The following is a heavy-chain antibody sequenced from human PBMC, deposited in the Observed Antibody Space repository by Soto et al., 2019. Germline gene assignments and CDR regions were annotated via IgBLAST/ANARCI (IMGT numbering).Heavy chain of an antibody. Sequence: LRLSCAASGFTFSSYWMHWVRQAPGKGLVWVSRINSDGSSTSYADSVKGRFTISRDNAKNTLYLQMNSLRAEDTAVYYCARDPYYDILTGSQLFYYYYGMDVWGQGTTVTVSS. CDR1: GFTFSSYW. J-gene: IGHJ6*02. CDR3: ARDPYYDILTGSQLFYYYYGMDV. D-gene: IGHD3-9*01. CDR2: INSDGSST. V-gene: IGHV3-74*01.